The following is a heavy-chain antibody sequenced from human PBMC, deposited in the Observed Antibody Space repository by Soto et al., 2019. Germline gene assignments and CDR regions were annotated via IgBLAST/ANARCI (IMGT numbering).Heavy chain of an antibody. CDR2: ISDSGGST. Sequence: TGGSLRLSCAASGCTFSSYAMSWVRQAPGKGLEWVSAISDSGGSTYYADSVKGRFTISRDNSKNTLYLQMNSLRAEDTAVYYCAKGGGCSRTSCYTLGYYYYGMDVWGQGTTVTVSS. J-gene: IGHJ6*02. CDR3: AKGGGCSRTSCYTLGYYYYGMDV. D-gene: IGHD2-2*02. CDR1: GCTFSSYA. V-gene: IGHV3-23*01.